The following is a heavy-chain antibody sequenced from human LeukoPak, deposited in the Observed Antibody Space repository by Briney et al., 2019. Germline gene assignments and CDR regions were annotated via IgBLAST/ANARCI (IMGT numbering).Heavy chain of an antibody. Sequence: GGSLRLSCAASGFTFSSYSMTWVRRAPGKGLEWVSFISSTSRAIYYADSVKGRFTISRDNAKNSLYLQMNSLRAEDTAVYYCARRMAAALLDYWGQGTLVTVSS. V-gene: IGHV3-48*01. J-gene: IGHJ4*02. CDR1: GFTFSSYS. CDR3: ARRMAAALLDY. D-gene: IGHD2-2*02. CDR2: ISSTSRAI.